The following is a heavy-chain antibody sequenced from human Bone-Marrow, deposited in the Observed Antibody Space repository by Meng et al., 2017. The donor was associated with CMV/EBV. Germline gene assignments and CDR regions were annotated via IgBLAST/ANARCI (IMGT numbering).Heavy chain of an antibody. J-gene: IGHJ4*02. CDR3: ARSLFGSGSLFGY. CDR1: GYTFTGHH. Sequence: SVKVSCKTSGYTFTGHHMHWGRQAPGQGLEWMGWINPKRGDTIYAQKFRDRVTMTRDMSINTVYMEMSSLTYDDTAVYSCARSLFGSGSLFGYWGQGTLVTVSS. CDR2: INPKRGDT. D-gene: IGHD3-10*01. V-gene: IGHV1-2*02.